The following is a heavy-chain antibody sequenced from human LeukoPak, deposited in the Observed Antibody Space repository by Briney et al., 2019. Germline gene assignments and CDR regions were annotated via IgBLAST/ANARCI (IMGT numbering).Heavy chain of an antibody. CDR2: LYYSGST. D-gene: IGHD3-10*01. CDR3: ARAPPMVRAEFDY. V-gene: IGHV4-39*01. Sequence: PSDTLSLTCSVSGXSISSSSYYWGWIRHPPGKGLDWLGTLYYSGSTFYKPSLTSRVTISVDTSKNQFSLKLSSVTAADTAIYYCARAPPMVRAEFDYWGQGTLVTVSS. CDR1: GXSISSSSYY. J-gene: IGHJ4*02.